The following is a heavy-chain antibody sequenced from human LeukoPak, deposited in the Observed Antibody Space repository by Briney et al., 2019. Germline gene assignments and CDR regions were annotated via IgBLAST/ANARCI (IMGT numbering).Heavy chain of an antibody. V-gene: IGHV2-5*01. CDR3: AHGPTYYYGSGSYYSD. CDR1: SFSLSTSGVG. J-gene: IGHJ4*02. Sequence: SGPTLVNPTQTLTLTCTFSSFSLSTSGVGVGWVRQPPGKALEWLALIYWNDAKRYSPSLKSRLTINKDTCKNQVVHTMPNMDPVDTGIYYCAHGPTYYYGSGSYYSDWGQGNLVTVSS. D-gene: IGHD3-10*01. CDR2: IYWNDAK.